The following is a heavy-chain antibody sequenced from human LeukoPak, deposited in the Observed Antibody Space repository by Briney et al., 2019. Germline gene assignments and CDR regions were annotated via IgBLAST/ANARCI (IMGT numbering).Heavy chain of an antibody. V-gene: IGHV3-48*04. CDR1: GFTFSSYS. CDR2: ISSSSSTI. CDR3: ARYSSGWSH. D-gene: IGHD6-19*01. J-gene: IGHJ4*02. Sequence: GGSLRLSCAASGFTFSSYSMNWVRQAPGKGLEWVSSISSSSSTIYYADSVKGRFTISRDNAKNLLYLQMNSLRAEDTAVYYCARYSSGWSHWGQGTLVTVSS.